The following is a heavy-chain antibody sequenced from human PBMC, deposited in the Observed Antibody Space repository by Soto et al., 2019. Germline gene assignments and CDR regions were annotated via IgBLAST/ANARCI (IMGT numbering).Heavy chain of an antibody. J-gene: IGHJ5*02. CDR1: GGSFSGSY. Sequence: SETLSLTCAVYGGSFSGSYWNWIRQPPGKGLEWIGESDHSGYTNYNPSPKSRVTISVDTSKNQFSLRLTSVTAADTAVYYCARVRDWFDPWGQGTLVTVSS. CDR2: SDHSGYT. V-gene: IGHV4-34*01. CDR3: ARVRDWFDP. D-gene: IGHD3-3*01.